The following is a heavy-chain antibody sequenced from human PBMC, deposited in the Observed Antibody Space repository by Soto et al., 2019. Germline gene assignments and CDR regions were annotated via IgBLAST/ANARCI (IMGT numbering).Heavy chain of an antibody. D-gene: IGHD2-15*01. J-gene: IGHJ5*02. V-gene: IGHV3-23*01. Sequence: EVQLLESGGGLVQPGESLRLSCEASGFTFSAYAMSWVRQAPGKGLEWLSAISGSGGSTNYADSVNGRFAISRDNSKNAVYLEMHSLGVEDTAVYYCAKGRTLGGSGGSCTIRNGFDPWGQGTLVTVSS. CDR3: AKGRTLGGSGGSCTIRNGFDP. CDR2: ISGSGGST. CDR1: GFTFSAYA.